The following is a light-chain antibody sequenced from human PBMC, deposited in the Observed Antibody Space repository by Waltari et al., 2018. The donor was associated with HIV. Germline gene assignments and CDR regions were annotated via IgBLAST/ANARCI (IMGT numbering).Light chain of an antibody. CDR1: QGVSNN. J-gene: IGKJ2*01. Sequence: EILLTQSPATLSVSPGERATLSCRASQGVSNNLAWYQQQPGQPPRLLISGASTRATGVPARFSGSGSGTDFTLTISSLQSEDFAVYYCQQYNNWPPEYTFGQGTKLEIK. CDR2: GAS. CDR3: QQYNNWPPEYT. V-gene: IGKV3-15*01.